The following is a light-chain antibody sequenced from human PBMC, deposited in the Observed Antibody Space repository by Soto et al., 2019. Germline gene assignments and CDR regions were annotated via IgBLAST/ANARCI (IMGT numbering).Light chain of an antibody. CDR1: SSNIGAGYD. CDR3: QSYDSSLSGVV. V-gene: IGLV1-40*01. CDR2: GNS. Sequence: QSVLTQPPSVSGAPGQTITISCTGSSSNIGAGYDVHWYQQLPGRAPKLLIYGNSNRPSGVPDRFSGSKSGTSASLAITGLQAEDEADYYCQSYDSSLSGVVFGGGTKLTVL. J-gene: IGLJ2*01.